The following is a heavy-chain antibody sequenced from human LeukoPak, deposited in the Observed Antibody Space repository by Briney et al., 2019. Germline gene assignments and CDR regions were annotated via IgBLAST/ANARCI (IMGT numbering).Heavy chain of an antibody. J-gene: IGHJ4*02. Sequence: ASVKVSCKASGYTFTTYAISWVRQAPGQGLEWMGWISAYYGNTTYAQKFQGRVTMTTDTSTSTAYMELRSLRSDETAVYYCARDAYYYDSSGYYRNFDYWGQGTLDTVSS. D-gene: IGHD3-22*01. CDR2: ISAYYGNT. V-gene: IGHV1-18*01. CDR1: GYTFTTYA. CDR3: ARDAYYYDSSGYYRNFDY.